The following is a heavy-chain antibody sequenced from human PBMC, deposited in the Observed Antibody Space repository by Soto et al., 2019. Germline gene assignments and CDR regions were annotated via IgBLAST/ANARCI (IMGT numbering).Heavy chain of an antibody. D-gene: IGHD3-10*01. CDR2: IFYSGST. V-gene: IGHV4-39*02. CDR3: ARRYGWLYFDY. J-gene: IGHJ4*01. Sequence: QLQLQESGPGLVKPWETLSLTCTVSGDSISSSNYFWGWIRQPPGKGLEWIGTIFYSGSTYYNPSLKSRVNIPVHTSKNHYPLKLTSVTAADTALYYCARRYGWLYFDYWGQGSLVTVSS. CDR1: GDSISSSNYF.